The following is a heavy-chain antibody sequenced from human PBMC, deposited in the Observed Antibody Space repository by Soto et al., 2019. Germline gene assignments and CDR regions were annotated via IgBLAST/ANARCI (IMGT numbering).Heavy chain of an antibody. CDR3: ASGYCSTTSCFYGMDV. CDR1: GFTFSRNV. D-gene: IGHD2-2*01. CDR2: ISYDGSNK. J-gene: IGHJ6*02. Sequence: VQLVESGGGVVQPGRSLRLSCAGSGFTFSRNVMHWVRQAPGKGLEWVAFISYDGSNKYYADSVKGRFTISRDNSKNTLYLQMNSLRPEDTSVYYCASGYCSTTSCFYGMDVWGQGTTVTVSS. V-gene: IGHV3-30-3*01.